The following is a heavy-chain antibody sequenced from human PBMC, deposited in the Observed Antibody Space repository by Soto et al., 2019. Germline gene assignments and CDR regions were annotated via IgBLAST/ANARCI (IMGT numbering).Heavy chain of an antibody. CDR3: AKDPPSGYSCASICRVKGIFDY. J-gene: IGHJ4*02. CDR1: GFTFSSYA. CDR2: ISGSGGST. D-gene: IGHD5-12*01. V-gene: IGHV3-23*01. Sequence: TGGSLRLSCAASGFTFSSYAMSWVRQAPGKGLEWVSAISGSGGSTYYADSVKGRFTISRDNSKNTLYLQMNSLRAEDTAVYYCAKDPPSGYSCASICRVKGIFDYWGQGTLVTSPQ.